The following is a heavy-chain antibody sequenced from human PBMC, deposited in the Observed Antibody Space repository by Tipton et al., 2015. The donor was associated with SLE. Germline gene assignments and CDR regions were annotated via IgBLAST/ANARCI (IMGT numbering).Heavy chain of an antibody. CDR1: GGSISSSNW. D-gene: IGHD6-6*01. CDR3: ARVRSSAWVPYYCDY. Sequence: GSLRLSCAVSGGSISSSNWWSWVRQPPGKGLEWIGEIYHSGGTNYNPSLKSRVTISVDKAKNQFSLKLISVTAADTAVYYCARVRSSAWVPYYCDYWCHGTLVTVSS. J-gene: IGHJ4*01. CDR2: IYHSGGT. V-gene: IGHV4-4*02.